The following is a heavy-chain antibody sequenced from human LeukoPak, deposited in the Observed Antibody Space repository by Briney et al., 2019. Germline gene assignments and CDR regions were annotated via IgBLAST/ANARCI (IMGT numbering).Heavy chain of an antibody. CDR3: ARPRGCGSSRCNNFDY. Sequence: GGSLRLSCAASGFTFSSYEMNWVRQAPGKGLEWVSYISSSGSTIYYADSVKGRFTISRDNAKNSLYLQMNSLRAEDTAVYYCARPRGCGSSRCNNFDYWGQGTLVTVSS. D-gene: IGHD2-2*01. V-gene: IGHV3-48*03. CDR2: ISSSGSTI. J-gene: IGHJ4*02. CDR1: GFTFSSYE.